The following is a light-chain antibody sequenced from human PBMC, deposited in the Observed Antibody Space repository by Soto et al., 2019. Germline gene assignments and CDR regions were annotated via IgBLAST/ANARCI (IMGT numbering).Light chain of an antibody. J-gene: IGKJ1*01. CDR3: QQYADYSWT. V-gene: IGKV1-5*03. CDR2: VVS. CDR1: RTVSPW. Sequence: DIQMTQSPSTLSASVGDRVTITCRASRTVSPWLAWFQQKPGKAPKLLISVVSSVESGVPSRFSGSGSGTEYTLTITNLQPDDFATYYCQQYADYSWTFEQGTKVESK.